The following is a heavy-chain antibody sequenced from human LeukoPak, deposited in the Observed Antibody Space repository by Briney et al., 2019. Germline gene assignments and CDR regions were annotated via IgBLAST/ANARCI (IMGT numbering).Heavy chain of an antibody. CDR3: AIMYNSGSGLLY. J-gene: IGHJ1*01. V-gene: IGHV5-51*01. CDR1: GYTFNKLW. CDR2: VNPADSTT. Sequence: GESLKISCTGSGYTFNKLWVVWVRQMTGKGLEWLGSVNPADSTTEYNPSFQGLVSFSSDNSISSAYLQWSGLEASDTAKYYCAIMYNSGSGLLYWGPGTRVTVSS. D-gene: IGHD5-12*01.